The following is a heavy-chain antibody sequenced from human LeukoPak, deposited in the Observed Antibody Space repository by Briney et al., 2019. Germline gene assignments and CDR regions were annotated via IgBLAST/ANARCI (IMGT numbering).Heavy chain of an antibody. V-gene: IGHV3-30*04. CDR1: GFTFSSYA. Sequence: GGSLRLSCAASGFTFSSYAMHWVRQAPGKGLEWVAVISYDGSNKYYADSVKGRFTISRDNSTNTLYLQMNSLRAEDTAVYYCARPTAPYDILPGPADYSGQATLLTVSS. CDR2: ISYDGSNK. J-gene: IGHJ4*02. D-gene: IGHD3-9*01. CDR3: ARPTAPYDILPGPADY.